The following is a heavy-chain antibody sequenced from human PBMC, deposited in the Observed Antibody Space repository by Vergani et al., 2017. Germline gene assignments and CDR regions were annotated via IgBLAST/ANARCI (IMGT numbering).Heavy chain of an antibody. CDR3: ARAPLMVRGVYGLFDP. Sequence: QVQLVQSGAEVKKPGASVKVSCKASGYTFTSYGISWVRQTPGQGLEWMGWISAYNGNTNYEQKLQGRVTMTTYTSTSTAYRELRSLRSDDTAVYYCARAPLMVRGVYGLFDPWGQGTLVTVSS. D-gene: IGHD3-10*01. V-gene: IGHV1-18*01. CDR2: ISAYNGNT. CDR1: GYTFTSYG. J-gene: IGHJ5*02.